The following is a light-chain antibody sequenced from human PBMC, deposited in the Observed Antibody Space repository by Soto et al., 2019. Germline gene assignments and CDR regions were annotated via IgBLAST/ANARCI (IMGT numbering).Light chain of an antibody. Sequence: EIVLTQSPGTLSLSPGERATLSCRASQSVSNNYLAWYQQKPGQAPRLLIYGASNRATGFPARFSGSGSGTEFTLTISSLQSEDFAVYYCQQYNNWPLTFGGGTKVDI. CDR1: QSVSNN. CDR2: GAS. V-gene: IGKV3D-15*01. CDR3: QQYNNWPLT. J-gene: IGKJ4*01.